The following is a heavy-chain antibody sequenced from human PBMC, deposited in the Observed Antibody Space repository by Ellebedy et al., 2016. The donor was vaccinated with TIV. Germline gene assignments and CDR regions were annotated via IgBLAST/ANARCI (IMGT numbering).Heavy chain of an antibody. Sequence: GESLKISCAASGFTFNDYWMAWVRQAPGKGLEWVSVISDSGGSTKYADSVKGRFTISRDNSKSTLYLQMNSLRAEDTAVYYCVFDFWGQGTRVTVSS. CDR3: VFDF. CDR2: ISDSGGST. V-gene: IGHV3-23*01. CDR1: GFTFNDYW. J-gene: IGHJ4*02.